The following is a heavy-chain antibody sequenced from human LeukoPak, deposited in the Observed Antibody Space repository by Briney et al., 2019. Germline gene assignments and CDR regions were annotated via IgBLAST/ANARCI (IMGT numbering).Heavy chain of an antibody. V-gene: IGHV4-38-2*01. J-gene: IGHJ4*02. CDR1: GYSISSGYY. CDR2: IYHSGST. CDR3: ARQEYSSSGPFNC. D-gene: IGHD6-6*01. Sequence: TSSETLSLTCAVSGYSISSGYYWGWIRQPPGKGLEWIGSIYHSGSTYYNPSLKSRVTISVDTSKNQFSLKVSSVTAADTAVYYCARQEYSSSGPFNCWGQGTLVTVPS.